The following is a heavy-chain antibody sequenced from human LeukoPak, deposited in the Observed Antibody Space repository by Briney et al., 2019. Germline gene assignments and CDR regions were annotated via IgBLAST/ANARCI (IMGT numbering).Heavy chain of an antibody. J-gene: IGHJ5*02. CDR3: ARDLEVRGGVGILDP. Sequence: SQTLSPTCAISGVGVSSNSAAWDSIRQSPSRCLEWLGRTYDRSKWYNDYSVSVKSRINIHPDTSNNQFFLLLNSVTRAYTPVYYCARDLEVRGGVGILDPWGQGTLVSVSS. CDR1: GVGVSSNSAA. V-gene: IGHV6-1*01. D-gene: IGHD3-10*01. CDR2: TYDRSKWYN.